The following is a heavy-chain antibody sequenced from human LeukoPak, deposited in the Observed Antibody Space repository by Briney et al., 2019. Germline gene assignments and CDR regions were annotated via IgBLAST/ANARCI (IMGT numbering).Heavy chain of an antibody. J-gene: IGHJ5*02. CDR1: GFTFSSYS. CDR2: ISGSSSYI. V-gene: IGHV3-21*01. CDR3: ARLGSGSYYSWFDP. D-gene: IGHD1-26*01. Sequence: PGGSLRLSCAASGFTFSSYSMNWVRQAPGKGLEWVSSISGSSSYIYYADSVKGRFTISRDNAKNSLFLQMSSLRAEDTAVYYCARLGSGSYYSWFDPWGQGTLVTVSS.